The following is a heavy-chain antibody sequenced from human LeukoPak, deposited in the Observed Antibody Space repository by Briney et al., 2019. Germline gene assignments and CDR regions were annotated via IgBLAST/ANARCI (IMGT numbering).Heavy chain of an antibody. CDR3: ARELSSSWRTSSTFDY. CDR1: GFTFGSYS. V-gene: IGHV3-21*01. J-gene: IGHJ4*02. CDR2: ISSSSSYI. Sequence: GGSLRLSCAASGFTFGSYSMNWVRQAPGKGLEWVSSISSSSSYIYYADSVKGRFTISRDNAKNSLYLQMNSLRAEDTAVYYCARELSSSWRTSSTFDYWGQGTLVTVSS. D-gene: IGHD6-13*01.